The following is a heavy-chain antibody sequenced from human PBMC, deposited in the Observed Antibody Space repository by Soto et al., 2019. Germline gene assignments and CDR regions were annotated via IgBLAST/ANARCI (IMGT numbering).Heavy chain of an antibody. V-gene: IGHV3-13*01. J-gene: IGHJ5*02. D-gene: IGHD3-10*01. Sequence: EVQLVESGGGLVQPGGSLRLSCAASGFTFSNFDMHWVRQATGKGLEWVSGIGTAGDTYYSGSVEGRFTISRENAKNSLYLQMNNLRAGDTAVYYCARGVGWFGEHNWFDPWGQGTLVTVSS. CDR2: IGTAGDT. CDR1: GFTFSNFD. CDR3: ARGVGWFGEHNWFDP.